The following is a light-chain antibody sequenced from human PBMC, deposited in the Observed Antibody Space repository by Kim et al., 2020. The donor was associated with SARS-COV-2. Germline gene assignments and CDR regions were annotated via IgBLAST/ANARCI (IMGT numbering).Light chain of an antibody. CDR2: GTS. V-gene: IGKV3-20*01. J-gene: IGKJ1*01. Sequence: EIVLTQSPGTLSLSPGERATLSCRASQSVNTRYLAWYQQRPGQAPALLIYGTSNRAAGIPDRFSGSGSGTDFTLTISRLEPEDFAVYYCQQFGNSPRWTFGQGTKVDIK. CDR3: QQFGNSPRWT. CDR1: QSVNTRY.